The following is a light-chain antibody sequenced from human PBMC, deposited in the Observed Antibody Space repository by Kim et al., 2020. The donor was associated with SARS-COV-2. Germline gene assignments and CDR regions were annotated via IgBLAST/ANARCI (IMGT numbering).Light chain of an antibody. J-gene: IGKJ2*01. V-gene: IGKV1-5*01. CDR1: QSISSW. Sequence: DIQMTQSPSTLSASVGDRVTITCRASQSISSWLAWYQQKPVKAPKLLIYDASSLESGVPSRFSGSGSGTEFTLTISSLQPDDFATYYCQQYNSWSTFGQGTKLEI. CDR3: QQYNSWST. CDR2: DAS.